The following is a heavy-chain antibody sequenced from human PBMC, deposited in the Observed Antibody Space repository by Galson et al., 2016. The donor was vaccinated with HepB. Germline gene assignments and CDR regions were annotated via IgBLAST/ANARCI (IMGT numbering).Heavy chain of an antibody. Sequence: SETLSLTCTVSGDSISNFYYYWGWIRQPPGEGPEWIGIIYYTGSTYYNPSLESRVSISVDTSKNQFSLKLSFVTAADTSIYYCGRYNWNDRAFDIWGQGTMVTVSS. CDR1: GDSISNFYYY. CDR2: IYYTGST. J-gene: IGHJ3*02. D-gene: IGHD1-1*01. CDR3: GRYNWNDRAFDI. V-gene: IGHV4-39*01.